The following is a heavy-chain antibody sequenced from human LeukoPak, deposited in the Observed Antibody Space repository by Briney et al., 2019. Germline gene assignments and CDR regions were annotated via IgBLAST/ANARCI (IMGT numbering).Heavy chain of an antibody. CDR1: GFSFRNYA. J-gene: IGHJ4*02. CDR2: ISGSGGSS. CDR3: ARDGEDYDSSGYYYYFDY. V-gene: IGHV3-23*01. D-gene: IGHD3-22*01. Sequence: PGGSLRLSCAASGFSFRNYAMNWVRQAPGKGLEWVSGISGSGGSSYYADSVKGRFTISRDNAKNSLYLQMNSLRAEDTAVYYCARDGEDYDSSGYYYYFDYWGQGTLVTVSS.